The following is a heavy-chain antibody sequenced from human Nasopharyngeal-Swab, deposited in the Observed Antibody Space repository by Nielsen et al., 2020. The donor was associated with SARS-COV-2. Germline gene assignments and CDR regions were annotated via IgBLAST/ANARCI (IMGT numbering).Heavy chain of an antibody. V-gene: IGHV4-4*02. CDR3: ARQLRIVVVVAANPAGVDY. J-gene: IGHJ4*02. Sequence: WIRQPPGKGLEWIGEIYHSGSTNYNPSLKSRVTISVDKSKNQFSLKLSSVTAADTAVYYCARQLRIVVVVAANPAGVDYWGQGTLVTVSS. CDR2: IYHSGST. D-gene: IGHD2-15*01.